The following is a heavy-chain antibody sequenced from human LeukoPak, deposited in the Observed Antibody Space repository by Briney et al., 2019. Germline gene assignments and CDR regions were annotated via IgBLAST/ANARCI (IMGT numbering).Heavy chain of an antibody. J-gene: IGHJ4*02. V-gene: IGHV4-4*07. Sequence: PSETLSLTCTVSGGSISSYYWSWIRQPAGKGLEWIGRIYTSESTNYNPSLKSRVTISVDTSKNQFSLKLSSVTAADTAVYYCARTSSSGLVGGYYFDYWGQGTLVTVSS. CDR1: GGSISSYY. CDR3: ARTSSSGLVGGYYFDY. CDR2: IYTSEST. D-gene: IGHD6-19*01.